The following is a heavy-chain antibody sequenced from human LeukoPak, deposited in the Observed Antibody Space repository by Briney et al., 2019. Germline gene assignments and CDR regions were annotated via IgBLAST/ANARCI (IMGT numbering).Heavy chain of an antibody. D-gene: IGHD6-6*01. CDR3: VRRGSSSSFDY. Sequence: AGRSLRLSCAASGFTFSDSDMHWVRQAPGKGLEWVALIWSRGTTKYYADSLNGRFTISRDNSNNTLYLQMNSLSAEDTAVYFCVRRGSSSSFDYWGQGTLVTVSS. J-gene: IGHJ4*02. V-gene: IGHV3-33*08. CDR1: GFTFSDSD. CDR2: IWSRGTTK.